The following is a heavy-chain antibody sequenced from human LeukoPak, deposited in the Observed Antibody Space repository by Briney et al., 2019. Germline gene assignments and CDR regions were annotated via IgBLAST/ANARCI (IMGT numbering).Heavy chain of an antibody. CDR2: LSGSGDTT. CDR1: GFTFSSYA. J-gene: IGHJ4*02. Sequence: GGSLRLSCAASGFTFSSYAMSWVRQAPGKGLEWVSLLSGSGDTTYYADSVKGRFIISRDNSKNTLYLQMNSLRAEDTAVYYCAKGKGTLGYLFDYWGQGTLVTVSS. V-gene: IGHV3-23*01. D-gene: IGHD1/OR15-1a*01. CDR3: AKGKGTLGYLFDY.